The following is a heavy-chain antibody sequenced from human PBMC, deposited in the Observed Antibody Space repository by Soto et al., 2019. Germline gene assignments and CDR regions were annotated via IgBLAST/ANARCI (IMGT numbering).Heavy chain of an antibody. V-gene: IGHV1-2*02. J-gene: IGHJ6*02. CDR3: AREEGIAAASLSYYYYGMDV. Sequence: GASVKVSCKASGYTFTGYYMHWGRQAPGQGLEWMGWINPNSGGTNYAQKFQGRVTMTRDTSISTAYMELSRLRSDDTAVYYCAREEGIAAASLSYYYYGMDVWGQGTTVTVSS. D-gene: IGHD6-13*01. CDR1: GYTFTGYY. CDR2: INPNSGGT.